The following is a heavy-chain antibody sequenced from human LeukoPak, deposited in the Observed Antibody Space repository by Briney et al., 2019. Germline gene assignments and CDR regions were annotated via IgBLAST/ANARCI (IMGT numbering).Heavy chain of an antibody. Sequence: PSETLSLTCTVSGYSISSGYYWGWIRQPPGKGLEWIGSIYHSGSTYYNPSLKSRVTISVDTSKNQFSLKLSSVTAADTAVYYCARLWSWGNYYYYYMDVWGKGTTVTVSS. J-gene: IGHJ6*03. V-gene: IGHV4-38-2*02. D-gene: IGHD3-3*01. CDR2: IYHSGST. CDR1: GYSISSGYY. CDR3: ARLWSWGNYYYYYMDV.